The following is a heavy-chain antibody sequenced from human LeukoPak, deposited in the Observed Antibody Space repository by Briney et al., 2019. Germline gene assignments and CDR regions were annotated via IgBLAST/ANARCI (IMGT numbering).Heavy chain of an antibody. CDR1: GFNFDDYA. CDR2: ISNSDNKP. Sequence: GGSLRLSCAASGFNFDDYAMSWVRQAPGKGLEWVSTISNSDNKPYYADSVKGRFTISRDNSKNTLHLQMNSLTAEDTAMYYCAKATGTLGNWGQGTLVTVSS. J-gene: IGHJ4*02. D-gene: IGHD1-1*01. V-gene: IGHV3-23*01. CDR3: AKATGTLGN.